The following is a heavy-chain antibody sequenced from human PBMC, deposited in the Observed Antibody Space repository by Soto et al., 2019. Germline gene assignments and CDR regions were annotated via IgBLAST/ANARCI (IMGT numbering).Heavy chain of an antibody. CDR2: ISGSGGGT. CDR3: AKSKTKYYFDY. V-gene: IGHV3-23*01. J-gene: IGHJ4*02. CDR1: GFTFSSCP. D-gene: IGHD2-8*01. Sequence: PGGSLSLSCPPSGFTFSSCPLSWVCKAPGKGLEWVSAISGSGGGTYYADSVKGRFTISRDNSKNTLYLQMNSLRAEDTAVYYCAKSKTKYYFDYWGQGTLVTVSS.